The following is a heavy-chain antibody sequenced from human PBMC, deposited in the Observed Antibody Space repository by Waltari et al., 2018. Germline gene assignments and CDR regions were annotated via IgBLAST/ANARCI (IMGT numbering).Heavy chain of an antibody. J-gene: IGHJ6*03. CDR2: IYTSGST. D-gene: IGHD3-3*01. Sequence: QVQLQESGPGLVKPSQTLSLTCTVSGGSISSGSYYWNWIRQPAGKGLEWIGRIYTSGSTNYNPSLKSRVTISVDTSKNQFSLKLSSVTAADTAVYYCARDEVITIFGVRDYYYYMDVWGKGTTVTVSS. V-gene: IGHV4-61*02. CDR3: ARDEVITIFGVRDYYYYMDV. CDR1: GGSISSGSYY.